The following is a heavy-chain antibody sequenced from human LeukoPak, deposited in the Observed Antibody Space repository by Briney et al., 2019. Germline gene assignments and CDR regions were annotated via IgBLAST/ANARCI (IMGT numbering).Heavy chain of an antibody. CDR1: GGSISSGDYY. V-gene: IGHV4-61*08. Sequence: SETLSLTCTVSGGSISSGDYYWSWIRQPPGKGLEWIGYIHYSGSTNYNPSLKSRVTISIDTSMNQFSLKLSSVTAAGTAVYYCARQRGAFWSVYYSFFDYWGQGTLLTVSS. J-gene: IGHJ4*02. CDR2: IHYSGST. D-gene: IGHD3-3*01. CDR3: ARQRGAFWSVYYSFFDY.